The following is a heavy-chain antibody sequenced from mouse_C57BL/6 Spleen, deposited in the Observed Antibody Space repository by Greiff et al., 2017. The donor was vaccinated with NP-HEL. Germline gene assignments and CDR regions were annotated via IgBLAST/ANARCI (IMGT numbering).Heavy chain of an antibody. J-gene: IGHJ4*01. D-gene: IGHD1-1*01. CDR3: ARGMELRAMDY. V-gene: IGHV1-82*01. CDR1: GYAFSSSW. Sequence: QVQLQQSGPELVKPGASVKISCKASGYAFSSSWMNWVKQRPGKGLEWIGRIYPGDGDTNYNGKFKGKATLTADKSSSTAYMQLSSLTSEDSAVYFCARGMELRAMDYWGQGTSVTVSS. CDR2: IYPGDGDT.